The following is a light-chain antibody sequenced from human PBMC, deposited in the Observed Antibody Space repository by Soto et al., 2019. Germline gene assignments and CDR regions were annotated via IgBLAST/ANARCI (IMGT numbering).Light chain of an antibody. CDR2: GAS. Sequence: EIVMTQSPATLSVSPGERATLSCRASQSVAGNLAWYQQKPGQAPRLLIYGASTRATGFPDRFSGSGSGTEFPLTISSLQSEDFAFYYCQQYNNWPQTFGQGNQVEIK. V-gene: IGKV3-15*01. J-gene: IGKJ1*01. CDR1: QSVAGN. CDR3: QQYNNWPQT.